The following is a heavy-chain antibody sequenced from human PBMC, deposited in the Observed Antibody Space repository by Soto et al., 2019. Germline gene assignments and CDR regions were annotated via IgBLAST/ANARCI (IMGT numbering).Heavy chain of an antibody. CDR2: ISGSGGST. Sequence: EVQLLESGGGLVQPGGSLRLSCAASGFTFSSYAMSWVRQAPGRGLEWVSAISGSGGSTYYADSVKGRFTISRDNSKNTLYLQMNSLRAADTAVYYCAKDGYDSSGYLDYWGQGTLVTVSS. CDR1: GFTFSSYA. CDR3: AKDGYDSSGYLDY. D-gene: IGHD3-22*01. V-gene: IGHV3-23*01. J-gene: IGHJ4*02.